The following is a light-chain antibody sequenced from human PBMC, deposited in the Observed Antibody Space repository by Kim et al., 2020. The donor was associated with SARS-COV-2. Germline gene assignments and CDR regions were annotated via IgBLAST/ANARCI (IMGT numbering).Light chain of an antibody. CDR1: SSDVGYYNY. V-gene: IGLV2-14*03. CDR3: SSSTASSILI. J-gene: IGLJ2*01. Sequence: QSALTQPDSVSGSPGQSVAISCTGTSSDVGYYNYVSWYQQHPGQAPRLMIYDVSKRPSGISNRFSGSKSGNTASLTISRLQAEDEAFYHYSSSTASSILIFGGGTQLTVL. CDR2: DVS.